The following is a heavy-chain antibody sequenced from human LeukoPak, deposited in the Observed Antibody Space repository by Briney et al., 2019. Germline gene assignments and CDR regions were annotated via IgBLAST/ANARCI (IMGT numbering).Heavy chain of an antibody. CDR1: GFTFSSYG. D-gene: IGHD1-26*01. V-gene: IGHV3-33*01. CDR3: ARDSSGSYGGRFDY. Sequence: PGGSLRLSCAASGFTFSSYGMHWVRQAPGKGLEWVAVIWYDGSNKYYADPVKGRFTISRDNSKNTLYLQMNSLRAEDTAVYYCARDSSGSYGGRFDYWGQGTLVTVSS. J-gene: IGHJ4*02. CDR2: IWYDGSNK.